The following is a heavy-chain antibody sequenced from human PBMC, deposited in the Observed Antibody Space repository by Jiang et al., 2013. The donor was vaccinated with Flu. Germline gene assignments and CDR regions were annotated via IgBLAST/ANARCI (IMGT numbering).Heavy chain of an antibody. D-gene: IGHD6-13*01. V-gene: IGHV1-24*01. CDR1: GYSLSELS. CDR2: FDPEEGKT. J-gene: IGHJ4*02. CDR3: ETGIGEAGLDY. Sequence: CKVSGYSLSELSMHWVRQAPGKGLEWMGGFDPEEGKTIYAQKFRGRVVMTEESSTNTAYMELTSLTSEDSAIYYCETGIGEAGLDYWGQGTRVTVSS.